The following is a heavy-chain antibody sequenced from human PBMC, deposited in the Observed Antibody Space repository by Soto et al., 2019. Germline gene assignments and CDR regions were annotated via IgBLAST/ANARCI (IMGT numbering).Heavy chain of an antibody. J-gene: IGHJ6*03. D-gene: IGHD3-9*01. CDR2: ISGSGGST. Sequence: GGSLRLSCAASGFTFSSYAMSWVRQAPGKGLEWVSAISGSGGSTYYADSVKGRFTISRDNSKNTLYLQMNSLRAEDTAVYYCAKALLDILTAHGYMDVWGKGTTVTVSS. CDR1: GFTFSSYA. V-gene: IGHV3-23*01. CDR3: AKALLDILTAHGYMDV.